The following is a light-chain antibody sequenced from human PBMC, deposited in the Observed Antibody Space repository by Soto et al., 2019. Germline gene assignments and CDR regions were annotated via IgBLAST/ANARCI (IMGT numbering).Light chain of an antibody. CDR3: QVWDTITDQYI. CDR1: NVGGKS. V-gene: IGLV3-21*02. Sequence: SYELTQPPSVSVAPGQTARITCGGDNVGGKSVQWYQQKPGQAPVLVLYDARDRPSWIPERFSGSNSGNTATLIISSVEAGDEADFYCQVWDTITDQYIFGSGTKVT. J-gene: IGLJ1*01. CDR2: DAR.